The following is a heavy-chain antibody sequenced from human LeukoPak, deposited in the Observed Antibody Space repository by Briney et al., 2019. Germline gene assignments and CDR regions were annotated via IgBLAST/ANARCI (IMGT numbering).Heavy chain of an antibody. CDR3: ARGYSYGSDYYYGMDV. J-gene: IGHJ6*02. D-gene: IGHD5-18*01. Sequence: ASVKVSCKASGYTFTSYAISWVRQAPGQGLEWMGWISGYNGNTKYEQKVQGRVTMITDTSTSTAYMELRSLRSDDTAVYYCARGYSYGSDYYYGMDVWGQGTTVTVSS. CDR2: ISGYNGNT. V-gene: IGHV1-18*01. CDR1: GYTFTSYA.